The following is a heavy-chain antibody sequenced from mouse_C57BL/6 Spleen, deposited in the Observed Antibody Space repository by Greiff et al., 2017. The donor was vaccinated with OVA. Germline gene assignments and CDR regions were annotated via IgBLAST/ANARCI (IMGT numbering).Heavy chain of an antibody. CDR2: INPNNGGT. D-gene: IGHD1-1*01. CDR3: ARETTGRGYY. Sequence: EVQLQQSGPELVKPGASVKISCKASGYTFTDYYMNWVKQSHGKSLEWIGDINPNNGGTSYNQKFKGKATLTVDKSSSTAYMELRSLTSEDSAVYYCARETTGRGYYWGQGTTLTVSS. CDR1: GYTFTDYY. J-gene: IGHJ2*01. V-gene: IGHV1-26*01.